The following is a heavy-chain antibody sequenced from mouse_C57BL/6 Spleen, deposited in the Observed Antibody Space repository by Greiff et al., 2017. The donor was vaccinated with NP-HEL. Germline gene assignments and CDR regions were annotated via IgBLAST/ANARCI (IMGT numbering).Heavy chain of an antibody. CDR3: ARGEGGNWDYFDY. Sequence: EVMLVESGGGLVKPGGSLKLSCAASGFTFSSYAMSWVRQTPEKRLEWVATISDGGSYTYYPDNVKGRFTISRDNAKNNLYLQMSHLKSEDTAMYYCARGEGGNWDYFDYWGQGTTLTVSS. V-gene: IGHV5-4*03. CDR2: ISDGGSYT. D-gene: IGHD4-1*01. J-gene: IGHJ2*01. CDR1: GFTFSSYA.